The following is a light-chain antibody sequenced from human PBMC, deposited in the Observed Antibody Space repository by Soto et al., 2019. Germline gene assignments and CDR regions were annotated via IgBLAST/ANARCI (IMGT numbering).Light chain of an antibody. Sequence: DIQVTQSPSSLSAFAGDRVTITCRASRSIGNYLNWYQQKPGKAPKLLSYSASSLQSGVPSRFNGSGSGTDFTLTLSSLQPDDVATYFCQQSLSSPPTVGGGTKVEI. CDR2: SAS. J-gene: IGKJ4*01. CDR3: QQSLSSPPT. V-gene: IGKV1-39*01. CDR1: RSIGNY.